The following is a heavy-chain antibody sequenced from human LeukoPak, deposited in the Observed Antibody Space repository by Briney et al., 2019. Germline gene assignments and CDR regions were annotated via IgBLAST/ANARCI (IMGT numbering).Heavy chain of an antibody. Sequence: GGSLRLSCAASGFTFSNYAMSWVRQAPGKGLEWVSAISSSGRSTYYADSVKGRFTISRDNAKKTLYLQMNSLRAEDTAVYYCARGTSGRYYFFDYWGQGTLVTVSS. J-gene: IGHJ4*02. D-gene: IGHD1-26*01. CDR1: GFTFSNYA. V-gene: IGHV3-23*01. CDR2: ISSSGRST. CDR3: ARGTSGRYYFFDY.